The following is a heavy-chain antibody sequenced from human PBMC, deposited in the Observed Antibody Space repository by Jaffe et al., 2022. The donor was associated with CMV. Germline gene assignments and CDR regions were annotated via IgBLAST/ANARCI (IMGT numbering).Heavy chain of an antibody. J-gene: IGHJ4*02. V-gene: IGHV1-2*02. CDR3: ARGRPGDGYRIVGVDFDY. CDR1: GYTFTGYY. Sequence: QVQLVQSGAEVKKPGASVKVSCKASGYTFTGYYMHWVRQAPGQGLEWMGWINPNSGGTNYAQKFQGRVTMTRDTSISTAYMELSRLRSDDTAVYYCARGRPGDGYRIVGVDFDYWGQGTLVTVSS. D-gene: IGHD5-12*01. CDR2: INPNSGGT.